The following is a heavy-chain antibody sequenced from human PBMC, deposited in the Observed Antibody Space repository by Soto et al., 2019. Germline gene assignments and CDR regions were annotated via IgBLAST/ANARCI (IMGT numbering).Heavy chain of an antibody. CDR3: ARVPGP. D-gene: IGHD3-10*01. CDR1: GGSISSGGYS. CDR2: IYHSGST. V-gene: IGHV4-30-2*01. Sequence: QLQLHESGSGLVKPSQTLSLTCAVSGGSISSGGYSWSWIRQPPGKGLEWIGYIYHSGSTYYNPSLKSRGTISVDRAKNQFSLKLGSVTAADTAVYYCARVPGPWGQGTLVTVSS. J-gene: IGHJ5*02.